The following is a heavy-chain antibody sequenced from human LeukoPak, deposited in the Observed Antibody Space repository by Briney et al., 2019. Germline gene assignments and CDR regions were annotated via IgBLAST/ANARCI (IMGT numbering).Heavy chain of an antibody. J-gene: IGHJ3*02. CDR2: ISGSGGST. Sequence: GGSLRLSCAASGCTFSSYAMSWVRQAPGKGLEWVPAISGSGGSTYYADSVKGRFTISRDNSKNTLYLQMNNLRAEDTAVYYCAKEEWRTNDAFDIWGQGTMVTVSS. CDR1: GCTFSSYA. D-gene: IGHD3-3*01. V-gene: IGHV3-23*01. CDR3: AKEEWRTNDAFDI.